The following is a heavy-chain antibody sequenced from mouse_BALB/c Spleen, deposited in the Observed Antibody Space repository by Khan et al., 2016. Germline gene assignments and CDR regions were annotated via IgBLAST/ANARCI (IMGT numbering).Heavy chain of an antibody. D-gene: IGHD1-1*01. Sequence: IQLVQSGPELVKPGASVKMSCKASGYTFTSYVMHWVKQKPGQGLEWIGYINPYNDGTKYNEKFKGKATLTSDKSSSTAYMELSSLTSEDSAVYYCARSVALYYGSSSAMDYWGQGTSVTVSS. CDR2: INPYNDGT. V-gene: IGHV1S136*01. CDR3: ARSVALYYGSSSAMDY. J-gene: IGHJ4*01. CDR1: GYTFTSYV.